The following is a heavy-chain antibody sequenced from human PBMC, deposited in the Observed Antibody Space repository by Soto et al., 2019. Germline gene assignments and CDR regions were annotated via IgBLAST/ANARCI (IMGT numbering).Heavy chain of an antibody. CDR1: GFTFSNAW. CDR3: TTAPAFYYDSSGYYPLDY. V-gene: IGHV3-15*01. D-gene: IGHD3-22*01. J-gene: IGHJ4*02. Sequence: PGGSLRLSCAASGFTFSNAWMSWVRQAPGKGLEWVGRIKSKTDGGTTDYAAPVKGRFTISRDDSKNTLYLQMNSLKTEDTAVYYCTTAPAFYYDSSGYYPLDYWGQGTLVTVSS. CDR2: IKSKTDGGTT.